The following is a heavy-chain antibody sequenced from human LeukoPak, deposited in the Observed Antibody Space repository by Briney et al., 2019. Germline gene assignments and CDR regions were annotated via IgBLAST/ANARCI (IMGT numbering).Heavy chain of an antibody. CDR3: ARQYYDSTGYYYFDY. CDR1: GGSITGSSYY. D-gene: IGHD3-22*01. V-gene: IGHV4-39*01. Sequence: SETLSLTCSVSGGSITGSSYYWAWLRQPPGKGLEWLGSMYYSGSTYYNSSLKSRVTISEDTSKNQFSLKLTSVTAADTAVYYCARQYYDSTGYYYFDYWGQGTLVTVSS. CDR2: MYYSGST. J-gene: IGHJ4*02.